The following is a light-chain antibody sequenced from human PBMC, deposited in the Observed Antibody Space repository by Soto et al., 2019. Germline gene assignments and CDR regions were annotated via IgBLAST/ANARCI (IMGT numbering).Light chain of an antibody. CDR2: EAS. CDR1: QSISSY. Sequence: DIQMTQSPSPLSASVGDRVYITCRTSQSISSYLNWYQAKPGKAPKLLIYEASSLESGVPSRFSGSGSGTDFTLTISSRQPEDSATYYCQQSYSTPPFNFGPGTRVDI. J-gene: IGKJ3*01. V-gene: IGKV1-39*01. CDR3: QQSYSTPPFN.